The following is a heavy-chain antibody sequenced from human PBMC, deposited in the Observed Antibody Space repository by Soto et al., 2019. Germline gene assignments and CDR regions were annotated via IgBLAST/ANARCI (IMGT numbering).Heavy chain of an antibody. CDR3: AKGDNLGPKTGYAFDP. J-gene: IGHJ5*02. CDR2: TYFRSKWYN. CDR1: GDSVSSNTAS. D-gene: IGHD5-12*01. Sequence: SQTLSLTCAISGDSVSSNTASWNWIRQSPSSGLEWLGRTYFRSKWYNDYAVSVKSRIIINPDTSNNQFSLQLNSVTPEDTAVYFCAKGDNLGPKTGYAFDPWGQGSMGTVSS. V-gene: IGHV6-1*01.